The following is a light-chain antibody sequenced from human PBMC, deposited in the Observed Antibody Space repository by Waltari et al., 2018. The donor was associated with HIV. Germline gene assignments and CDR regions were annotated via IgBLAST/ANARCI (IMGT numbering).Light chain of an antibody. V-gene: IGKV4-1*01. CDR2: WAS. CDR1: RTILHRPNNQNY. Sequence: DIVMTQSPKSLAVSLGERATINCWSSRTILHRPNNQNYLAWYQQTPGQAPKVLIYWASTRAAGVPDRFSGSGSGTNFSLTISSLQTDDVALYYCQQYYTIGPSFGGGTKVEIK. CDR3: QQYYTIGPS. J-gene: IGKJ4*01.